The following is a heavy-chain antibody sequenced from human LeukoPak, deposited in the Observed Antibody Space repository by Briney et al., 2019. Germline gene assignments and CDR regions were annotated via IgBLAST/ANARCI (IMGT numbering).Heavy chain of an antibody. J-gene: IGHJ3*02. D-gene: IGHD6-6*01. CDR1: GGSISSGGYY. V-gene: IGHV4-31*03. CDR3: ARDRNTEAARPGLSAFDI. CDR2: IYYSGST. Sequence: PSETLSLTCTVSGGSISSGGYYWSWIRQHPGKGLEWIGYIYYSGSTYYNPSLKSRVTISVDTSKNQFSLKLSSVTAADTAVYYCARDRNTEAARPGLSAFDIWGQGTMVTVSS.